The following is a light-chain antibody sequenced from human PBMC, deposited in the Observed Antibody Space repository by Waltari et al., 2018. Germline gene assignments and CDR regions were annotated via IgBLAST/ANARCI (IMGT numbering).Light chain of an antibody. Sequence: DIQMTQSPSSLPASLGDRVTITCRASQGISSSLAWYQKKVGEAHKLRLYGASRLESGVPSRFSGSGSGTVYTLTISSLQPEDFATYYCQQYFGIPITFGQGTRLE. CDR2: GAS. CDR1: QGISSS. V-gene: IGKV1-NL1*01. CDR3: QQYFGIPIT. J-gene: IGKJ5*01.